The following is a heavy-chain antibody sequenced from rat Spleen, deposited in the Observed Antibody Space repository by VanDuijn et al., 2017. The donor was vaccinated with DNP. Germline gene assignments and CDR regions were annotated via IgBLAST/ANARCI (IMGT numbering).Heavy chain of an antibody. CDR3: ARHRTIMPYYYAMDA. Sequence: EVQLVESGGGLVQPGRSLKLSCAASGFTFSDYYMAWVRQAPKKGLEWVASISPSGGSTYYRDSVKGRFTISRDNAKSTLYLQMDSLRSEDTATYYCARHRTIMPYYYAMDAWGQGASVTVFS. CDR2: ISPSGGST. D-gene: IGHD1-12*01. CDR1: GFTFSDYY. V-gene: IGHV5-25*01. J-gene: IGHJ4*01.